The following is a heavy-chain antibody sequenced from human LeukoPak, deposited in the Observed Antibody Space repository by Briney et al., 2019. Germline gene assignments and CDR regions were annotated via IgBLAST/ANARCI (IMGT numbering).Heavy chain of an antibody. CDR3: ARGVDSSGYQYKGFDP. CDR1: GGSISSYY. Sequence: PSETLSLTCTVSGGSISSYYWSWIRQPPGKGLEWIGYIYYGGSTNYNPSLKRRVAISVDTSQNQFSLNLSSVTAADTAVYYCARGVDSSGYQYKGFDPWGQGTLVTVSS. J-gene: IGHJ5*02. V-gene: IGHV4-59*08. CDR2: IYYGGST. D-gene: IGHD3-22*01.